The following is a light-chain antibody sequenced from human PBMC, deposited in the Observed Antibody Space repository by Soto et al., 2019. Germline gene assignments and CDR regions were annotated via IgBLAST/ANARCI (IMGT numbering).Light chain of an antibody. J-gene: IGKJ2*01. V-gene: IGKV3-20*01. CDR2: GAF. CDR3: QHYGTSHT. Sequence: EIVLTQSPGTLSLSPGERATLSCRASQNVTSRYLAWYQQKPGQAPRLLIFGAFSRATGIPDRFSGSGSGTDFTLTISRLVPEDFAVYYCQHYGTSHTFGQGTKLE. CDR1: QNVTSRY.